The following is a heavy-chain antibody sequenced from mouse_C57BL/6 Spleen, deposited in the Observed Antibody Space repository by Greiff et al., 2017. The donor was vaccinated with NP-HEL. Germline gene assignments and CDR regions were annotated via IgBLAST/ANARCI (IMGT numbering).Heavy chain of an antibody. V-gene: IGHV1-69*01. J-gene: IGHJ3*01. CDR2: IDPSDSYT. D-gene: IGHD4-1*01. CDR1: GYTFTSYW. CDR3: AREDSGTPFAY. Sequence: QVQLQQPGAELVMPGASVKLSCKASGYTFTSYWMHWVKQRPGQGLEWIGEIDPSDSYTNYNQKFKGKSTLTVDKSSSTAYMQLSSLTSEDSAVYYCAREDSGTPFAYWGQGTLVTVSA.